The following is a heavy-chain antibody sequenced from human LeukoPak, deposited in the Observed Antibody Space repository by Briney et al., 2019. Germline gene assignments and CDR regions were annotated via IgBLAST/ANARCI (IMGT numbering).Heavy chain of an antibody. CDR3: ASVGWGYYDFWSGHPSTY. V-gene: IGHV3-48*01. J-gene: IGHJ4*02. Sequence: AGGSLRLSCAASGFTFKSYSMNWVRQAPGKGLEWVSYISSSSSTIYYADSVKGRFTISRDNAKNSLYLQMNSLRAEDTAVYYCASVGWGYYDFWSGHPSTYWGQGTLVTVSS. CDR2: ISSSSSTI. CDR1: GFTFKSYS. D-gene: IGHD3-3*01.